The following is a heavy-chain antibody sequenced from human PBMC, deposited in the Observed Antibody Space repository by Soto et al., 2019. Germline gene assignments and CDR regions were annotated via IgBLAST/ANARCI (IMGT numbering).Heavy chain of an antibody. CDR1: GFTFSSYG. CDR2: LWSYWSTGTNE. CDR3: ARVGGSYYFDH. J-gene: IGHJ4*02. V-gene: IGHV3-33*01. Sequence: GSLRLSCAASGFTFSSYGMHWVRQAPGKGLEWVAVLWSYWSTGTNEYYADSVKGRFTISRDNSKNMLYLQMNSLRGEDTAVYYCARVGGSYYFDHWGQGTLVTVSS. D-gene: IGHD3-16*01.